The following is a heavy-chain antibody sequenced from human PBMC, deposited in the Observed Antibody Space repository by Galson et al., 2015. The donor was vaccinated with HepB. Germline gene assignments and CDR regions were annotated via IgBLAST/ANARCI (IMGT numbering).Heavy chain of an antibody. D-gene: IGHD3-10*01. CDR2: INPDGSET. CDR3: ARRISLVRGIITRPDYYYGMDV. CDR1: EFTFTSYW. Sequence: SLRLSCAASEFTFTSYWMNWVRQAPGKGLEWVANINPDGSETYYVASLKGRFTISRDNDKNSLYLQMDNLRVGDTAVYHCARRISLVRGIITRPDYYYGMDVWGQGTLVTVSS. J-gene: IGHJ6*02. V-gene: IGHV3-7*03.